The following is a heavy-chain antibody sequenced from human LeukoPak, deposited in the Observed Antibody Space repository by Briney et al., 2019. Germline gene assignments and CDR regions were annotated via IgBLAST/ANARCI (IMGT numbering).Heavy chain of an antibody. CDR2: IYTSGST. Sequence: SETLSLTCTVPGGSISTYYWSWIRQPAGKGLEWIGRIYTSGSTNYNPSLKSRVTMSVDTSKNQFSLKLNSVTAADTAVYYCARDRNSGWGSNFDYWGQGTLVTVSS. D-gene: IGHD6-25*01. J-gene: IGHJ4*02. V-gene: IGHV4-4*07. CDR3: ARDRNSGWGSNFDY. CDR1: GGSISTYY.